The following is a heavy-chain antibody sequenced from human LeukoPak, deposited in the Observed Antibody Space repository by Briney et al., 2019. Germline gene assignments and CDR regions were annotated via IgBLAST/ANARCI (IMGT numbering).Heavy chain of an antibody. Sequence: SETLSLTCTVSGGSISSSSYYWGWIRQPPGKGLEWIGSIYYSGSTYYNPSLKSRVTISVDTSKNQFSLKLSSVTAADTAVYYCARWGSSWFDPWGQGTLVIVSS. J-gene: IGHJ5*02. V-gene: IGHV4-39*01. CDR2: IYYSGST. CDR3: ARWGSSWFDP. CDR1: GGSISSSSYY. D-gene: IGHD6-13*01.